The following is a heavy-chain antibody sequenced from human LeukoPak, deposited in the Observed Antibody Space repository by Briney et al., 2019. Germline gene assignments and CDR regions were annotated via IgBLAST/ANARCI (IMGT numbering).Heavy chain of an antibody. CDR3: ARDYGGNSGADY. D-gene: IGHD4-23*01. V-gene: IGHV1-2*02. Sequence: ASVKVSCKASGYTFTDYYMHWVRQAPGQGLEWMGWINPNTGGTNYAQKFQGRVTMTRDTSISTTYMDLSTLTSDDTAVYYCARDYGGNSGADYWGQGTLVTVSS. CDR1: GYTFTDYY. CDR2: INPNTGGT. J-gene: IGHJ4*02.